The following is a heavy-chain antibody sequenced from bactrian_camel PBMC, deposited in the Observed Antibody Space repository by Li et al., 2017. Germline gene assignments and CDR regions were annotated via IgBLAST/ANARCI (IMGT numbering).Heavy chain of an antibody. D-gene: IGHD6*01. V-gene: IGHV3S53*01. Sequence: VQLVESGGGSVQAGGSLRLSCAASGYRYWRRCMGWFRQAPGKEREGVAAIDSGGWTRYADSVKGRATISRDNAKNTLYLQMDSLQTEDTAVYYCAKGMAGTFREKGQGTQVTVS. J-gene: IGHJ4*01. CDR1: GYRYWRRC. CDR2: IDSGGWT.